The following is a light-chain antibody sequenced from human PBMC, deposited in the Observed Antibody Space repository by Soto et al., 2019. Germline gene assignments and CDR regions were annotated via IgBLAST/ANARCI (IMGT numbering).Light chain of an antibody. V-gene: IGKV3-11*01. CDR3: HQGRNWP. Sequence: EIVLTQSPATLSLSPGERATLSCRASQSVSTYLAWYQQKPGQAPRLLIYDASKRATGTPARFSGSGSGTDFTLTISSLEPEDFAVYYCHQGRNWPFGPGTKVDIK. J-gene: IGKJ1*01. CDR2: DAS. CDR1: QSVSTY.